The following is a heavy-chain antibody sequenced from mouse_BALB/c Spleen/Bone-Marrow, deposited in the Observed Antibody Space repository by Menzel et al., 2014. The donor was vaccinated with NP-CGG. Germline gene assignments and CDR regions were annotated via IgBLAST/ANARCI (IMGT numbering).Heavy chain of an antibody. CDR3: ARGNYGAVDY. Sequence: QVQLQQSGAELAKPGASVKMSCKASGYTFINYWIHWVKQRPGQGLEWIGYINPSTAYTAYNQKFQDKTTLTADKSSSTSYMQLSGLTSEDSAVYYCARGNYGAVDYWGQGTSVTVSS. V-gene: IGHV1-7*01. CDR2: INPSTAYT. J-gene: IGHJ4*01. CDR1: GYTFINYW. D-gene: IGHD2-1*01.